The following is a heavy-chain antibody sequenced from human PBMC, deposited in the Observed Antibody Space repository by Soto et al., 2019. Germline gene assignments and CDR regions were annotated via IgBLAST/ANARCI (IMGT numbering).Heavy chain of an antibody. D-gene: IGHD6-19*01. CDR3: ARAGAGSGWL. CDR2: IYYSGRT. Sequence: QVQLQESGPGLVKPSETLSLTCTVSGGSVSSGRYYWSWSRQPPGKGLEWIGYIYYSGRTSYNSSLKGRVTISVDTAKNQFSLKLSSVTAADTGIYYCARAGAGSGWLGGQGTLVTVSS. J-gene: IGHJ4*02. CDR1: GGSVSSGRYY. V-gene: IGHV4-61*01.